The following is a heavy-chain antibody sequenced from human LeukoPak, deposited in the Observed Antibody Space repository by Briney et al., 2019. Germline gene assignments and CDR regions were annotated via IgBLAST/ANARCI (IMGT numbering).Heavy chain of an antibody. D-gene: IGHD6-13*01. CDR2: ISGSGGNT. CDR3: AKVSWANYFDY. CDR1: GFTFSSYA. V-gene: IGHV3-23*01. Sequence: GGSLRPSCAASGFTFSSYAMSWVRQAPGKGLEWVSGISGSGGNTHYADSVRGRFTISRDNSKNTLYLQMNSLRAEDTAIYYCAKVSWANYFDYWGRGTLVTVSS. J-gene: IGHJ4*02.